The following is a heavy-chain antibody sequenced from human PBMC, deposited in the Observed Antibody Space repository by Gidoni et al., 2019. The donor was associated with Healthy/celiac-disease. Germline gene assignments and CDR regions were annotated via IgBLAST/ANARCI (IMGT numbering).Heavy chain of an antibody. V-gene: IGHV3-23*01. J-gene: IGHJ4*02. D-gene: IGHD5-12*01. CDR1: GFTFSRHA. Sequence: EVQLLESGGGLVQPGGSLRLSCAASGFTFSRHAMSWVRQAPGKGLEWVSAISGSGGSTYYADSVKGRFTISRDNSKNTLYLQMNSLRAEDTAVYYCAKLAGDGYNYEYYFDYWGQGTLVTVSS. CDR3: AKLAGDGYNYEYYFDY. CDR2: ISGSGGST.